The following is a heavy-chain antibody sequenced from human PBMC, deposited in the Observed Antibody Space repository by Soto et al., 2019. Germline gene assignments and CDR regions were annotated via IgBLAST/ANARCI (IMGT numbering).Heavy chain of an antibody. CDR2: SGTAGDT. CDR1: GFTFSSYD. D-gene: IGHD6-6*01. CDR3: ARDGYGKEARLFDS. J-gene: IGHJ5*01. V-gene: IGHV3-13*01. Sequence: GGSLRLPCAGSGFTFSSYDMHWVRHATGKGLEWVSASGTAGDTYYPGSVEGRFTISRETAKNSLYLQMNSLRAEETAVYYCARDGYGKEARLFDSWTQGTLVTVSS.